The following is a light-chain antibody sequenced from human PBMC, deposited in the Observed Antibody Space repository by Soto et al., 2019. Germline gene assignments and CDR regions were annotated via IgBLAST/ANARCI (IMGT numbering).Light chain of an antibody. CDR3: QQYDKYST. Sequence: DIQMTQSPSTLSAFVGDRLTITCRASQSISTWLAWYQQKPGKAPKLLIYDASSLKSGVPSRFSGSGSGTEFTLTISSLQTDDFATYYCQQYDKYSTFGHGTKVDVK. CDR1: QSISTW. J-gene: IGKJ1*01. V-gene: IGKV1-5*01. CDR2: DAS.